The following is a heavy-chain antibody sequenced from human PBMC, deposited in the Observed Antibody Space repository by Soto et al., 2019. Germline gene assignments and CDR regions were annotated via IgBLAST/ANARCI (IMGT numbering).Heavy chain of an antibody. Sequence: SENLSLTGPVSGGSISTYYWSWIRQSPGKGLEWIGYIYNSGSTNYNPSLKSRVSISVDTSKNLFSLKLRSVTAAETAVYYCARLNRFNWIPNYFDYWVQRTLVTVSS. CDR2: IYNSGST. CDR3: ARLNRFNWIPNYFDY. D-gene: IGHD1-20*01. CDR1: GGSISTYY. V-gene: IGHV4-59*13. J-gene: IGHJ4*02.